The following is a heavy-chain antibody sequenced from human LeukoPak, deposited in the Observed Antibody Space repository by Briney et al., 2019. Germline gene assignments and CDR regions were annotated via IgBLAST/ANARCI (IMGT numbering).Heavy chain of an antibody. D-gene: IGHD3-10*01. CDR3: ARHQGTQGSGSPFDY. CDR1: GGSISSGSYY. J-gene: IGHJ4*02. Sequence: SETLSLTCTVSGGSISSGSYYWRWLRQPPGKGLEWIGYIYYSGSTNYNPSLKRRVTISVDTSKNQFSLKLSSVTAADTAVYYCARHQGTQGSGSPFDYWGQGTLVTVSS. CDR2: IYYSGST. V-gene: IGHV4-61*01.